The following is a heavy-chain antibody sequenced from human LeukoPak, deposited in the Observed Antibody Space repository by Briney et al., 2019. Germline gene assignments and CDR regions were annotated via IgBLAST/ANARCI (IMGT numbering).Heavy chain of an antibody. CDR1: GGTFSSYA. CDR2: IIPILGIA. CDR3: ARPTPSLDAFDI. V-gene: IGHV1-69*04. Sequence: SVKVSCKASGGTFSSYAISWVRQAPGQGLEWMGRIIPILGIANYAQKFQGRVTMTRDTSTSTVYMELSSLRSEDTAVYYCARPTPSLDAFDIWGQGTMVTVSS. J-gene: IGHJ3*02.